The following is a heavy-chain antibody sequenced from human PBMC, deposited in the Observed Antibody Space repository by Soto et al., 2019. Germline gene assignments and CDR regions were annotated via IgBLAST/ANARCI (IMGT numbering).Heavy chain of an antibody. V-gene: IGHV4-39*07. D-gene: IGHD3-16*02. CDR2: IYYSGST. J-gene: IGHJ4*02. Sequence: SETLSLTCTVSGGSISSSSYYWGWIRQPPGKGLEWIGSIYYSGSTYYNPSLKSRVTISVDTSKNQFSLKLSSVTAADTAVYYCARGYTVNVVAYFDYWGQGTLVTVSS. CDR3: ARGYTVNVVAYFDY. CDR1: GGSISSSSYY.